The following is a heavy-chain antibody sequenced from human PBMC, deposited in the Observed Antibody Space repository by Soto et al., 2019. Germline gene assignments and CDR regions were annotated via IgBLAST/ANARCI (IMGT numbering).Heavy chain of an antibody. J-gene: IGHJ1*01. V-gene: IGHV3-23*01. Sequence: GVCLGLCGAAAGLPLSCYAVSWVRQAPGKGLEWVSAISGSGNDASYADSVRGRFTISRDNSRDTLYLQMNSLRADDTAVYYCGKEIRDTPSSDFYTLSQH. D-gene: IGHD2-21*02. CDR1: GLPLSCYA. CDR3: GKEIRDTPSSDFYTLSQH. CDR2: ISGSGNDA.